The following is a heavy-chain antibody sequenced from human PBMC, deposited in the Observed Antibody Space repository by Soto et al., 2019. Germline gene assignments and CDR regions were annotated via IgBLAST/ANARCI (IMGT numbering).Heavy chain of an antibody. J-gene: IGHJ4*02. Sequence: SQTLSLTCAISGDSVSSNSAAWNWIRQSPSRGLEWLGRTYYRSKWYNDYAVSVKSRITINPDTSKNQFSLQLNSVTPEDTALYYCARDQSPHDSSGYYYDYWGQGTLVTVSS. CDR2: TYYRSKWYN. D-gene: IGHD3-22*01. CDR1: GDSVSSNSAA. V-gene: IGHV6-1*01. CDR3: ARDQSPHDSSGYYYDY.